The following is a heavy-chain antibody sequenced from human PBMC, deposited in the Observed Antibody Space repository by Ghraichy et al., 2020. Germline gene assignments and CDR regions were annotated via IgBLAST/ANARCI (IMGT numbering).Heavy chain of an antibody. V-gene: IGHV3-7*03. CDR3: TRDRAFKCFDY. Sequence: GGSRRLSCAASGFNFTSSWMNWVRQAPGKELEWVAGIKPDGSENYHVDSVTGRFTISRDNARNSLYLQMNSLRAEDTAFYYCTRDRAFKCFDYWGQGTLVTVSS. CDR2: IKPDGSEN. CDR1: GFNFTSSW. D-gene: IGHD3-10*01. J-gene: IGHJ4*02.